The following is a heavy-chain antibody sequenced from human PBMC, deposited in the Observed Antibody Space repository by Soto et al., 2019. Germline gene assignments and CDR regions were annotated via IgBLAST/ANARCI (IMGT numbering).Heavy chain of an antibody. D-gene: IGHD2-15*01. Sequence: QLQLQESGPGLVKPSETLSLTCTVSGGSISSSSYYWGWIRQPPGKGLEWIGSFYYSGSTYYNPSLKRRVPISVDTSKNQFSLQLSSVTAADTAVYYCARHEGYCSGGSCYSLAFDIWGQGTMVTVSS. CDR2: FYYSGST. CDR1: GGSISSSSYY. V-gene: IGHV4-39*01. J-gene: IGHJ3*02. CDR3: ARHEGYCSGGSCYSLAFDI.